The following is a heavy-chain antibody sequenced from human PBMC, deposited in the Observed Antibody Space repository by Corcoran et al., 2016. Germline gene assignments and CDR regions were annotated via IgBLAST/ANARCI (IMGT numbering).Heavy chain of an antibody. Sequence: QVQLQQWGAGLLKPSETLSLTCAVYGGSFSGYYWSWIRQPPGKGLEWIGEINHSGSTNYNPSLKSRVTISVDKSKNQFSLKLSSVTAADTAVYYCARSGYSGSYYGMDVWGQGTTVTVSS. D-gene: IGHD6-6*01. V-gene: IGHV4-34*01. CDR2: INHSGST. CDR1: GGSFSGYY. CDR3: ARSGYSGSYYGMDV. J-gene: IGHJ6*02.